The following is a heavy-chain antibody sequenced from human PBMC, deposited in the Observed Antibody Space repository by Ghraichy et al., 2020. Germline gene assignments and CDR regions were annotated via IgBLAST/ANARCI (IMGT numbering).Heavy chain of an antibody. D-gene: IGHD4-23*01. CDR2: ISSSSSTI. J-gene: IGHJ4*02. Sequence: LSLTCAASGFTFSSYSMNWVRQAPGKGLEWVSYISSSSSTIYYADSVKGRFTISRDNAKNSLYLQMNSLRDEDTAVYYCARARSYGGNRFDYWGQGTLVTVSS. CDR1: GFTFSSYS. V-gene: IGHV3-48*02. CDR3: ARARSYGGNRFDY.